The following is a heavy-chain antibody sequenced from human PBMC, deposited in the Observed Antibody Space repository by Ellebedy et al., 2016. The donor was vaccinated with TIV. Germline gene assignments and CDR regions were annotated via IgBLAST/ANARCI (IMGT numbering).Heavy chain of an antibody. D-gene: IGHD2-2*01. Sequence: GESLKISCSASGFTFSSYAIHWVRQAPGKGLEYVSVISTNGGSTYYADSVKGRFTISRDNSKNTLYLQMSSLRAEDTAVYYCVKGDCSTTSCYGVDYWGQGTLVTVSS. J-gene: IGHJ4*02. CDR2: ISTNGGST. CDR3: VKGDCSTTSCYGVDY. V-gene: IGHV3-64D*06. CDR1: GFTFSSYA.